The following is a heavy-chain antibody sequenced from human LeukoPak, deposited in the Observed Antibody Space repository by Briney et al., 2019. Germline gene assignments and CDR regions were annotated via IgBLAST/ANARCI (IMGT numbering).Heavy chain of an antibody. V-gene: IGHV3-30*18. CDR2: ISYDGSNK. CDR1: GFSFSSYG. CDR3: AKVGAYVATIAGGMDV. Sequence: GGSLRLSCAASGFSFSSYGMHWARQAPGKGLEWVAVISYDGSNKYYADSVKGRFTISRDNSKNTLYLQMNSLRAEDTAVYYCAKVGAYVATIAGGMDVWGKGTTVTVSS. D-gene: IGHD5-12*01. J-gene: IGHJ6*04.